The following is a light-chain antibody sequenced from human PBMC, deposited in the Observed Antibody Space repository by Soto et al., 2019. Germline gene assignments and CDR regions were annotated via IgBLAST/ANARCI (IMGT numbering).Light chain of an antibody. CDR1: QNIKTY. CDR3: QQSFSSPPWT. J-gene: IGKJ1*01. V-gene: IGKV1-39*01. CDR2: AAS. Sequence: DIQMPESPSSMSASAAHRFTITCRESQNIKTYLNWYQQKPGKAPNLLIYAASSLHSGVPSRFSGSGSGTDFTLTISSLQPEDFATYYCQQSFSSPPWTFGQGTKVDIK.